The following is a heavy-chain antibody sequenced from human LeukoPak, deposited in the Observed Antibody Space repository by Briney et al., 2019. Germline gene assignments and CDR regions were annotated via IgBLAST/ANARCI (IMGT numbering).Heavy chain of an antibody. Sequence: ASVKVSCKTSGYSFTSHALNWLRQAPGQGPEWMGWLNTNTGNPTYAQGFTGRFVFSLDTSVSTAYLQISSLKAEDTAVYYCARTFDDYYGMDVWGQGTTVTVSS. CDR1: GYSFTSHA. V-gene: IGHV7-4-1*02. CDR3: ARTFDDYYGMDV. J-gene: IGHJ6*02. D-gene: IGHD3-9*01. CDR2: LNTNTGNP.